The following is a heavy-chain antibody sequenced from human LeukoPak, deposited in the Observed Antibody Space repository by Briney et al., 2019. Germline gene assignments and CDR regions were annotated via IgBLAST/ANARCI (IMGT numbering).Heavy chain of an antibody. CDR3: ARDRWELRSYGWFDP. CDR1: GGTFSSYA. D-gene: IGHD1-26*01. Sequence: SVKVSCKASGGTFSSYAISWVRQAPGQGLEWMGGIIPIFGTANYAQKFQGRVTITADESTSTAYMELSSLRSEDTAVYYRARDRWELRSYGWFDPWGQGTLVTVSS. CDR2: IIPIFGTA. V-gene: IGHV1-69*13. J-gene: IGHJ5*02.